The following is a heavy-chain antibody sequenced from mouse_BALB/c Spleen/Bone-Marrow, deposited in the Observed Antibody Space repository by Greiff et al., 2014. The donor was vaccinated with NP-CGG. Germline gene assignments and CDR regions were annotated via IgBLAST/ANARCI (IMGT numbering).Heavy chain of an antibody. CDR3: TGAPGFAD. V-gene: IGHV1S22*01. Sequence: LQQSGSELVRPGASMKLSCKASGYTFTSYWMHWVKQRPGQGLEWIGNIYPGSGSTNYDEKFKSKATLTVDTSSSTAYMQLSSLTSVDSAVYYCTGAPGFADWGQGTLVTVSA. J-gene: IGHJ3*01. CDR2: IYPGSGST. CDR1: GYTFTSYW.